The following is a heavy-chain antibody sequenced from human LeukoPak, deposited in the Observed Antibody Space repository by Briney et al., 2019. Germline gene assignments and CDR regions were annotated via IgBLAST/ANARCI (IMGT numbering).Heavy chain of an antibody. D-gene: IGHD3-10*01. V-gene: IGHV4-61*02. J-gene: IGHJ5*02. Sequence: PSETLSLTCTVAGGSISSGSYYWSWIRQPAGKGLEWIGRIYNSGSTNYNPSLKSRVTISVDTSNNQFSLKLSSVTAADTAVYYCARDYHVSGSYRDWFDPWGQGTLVTVSS. CDR3: ARDYHVSGSYRDWFDP. CDR2: IYNSGST. CDR1: GGSISSGSYY.